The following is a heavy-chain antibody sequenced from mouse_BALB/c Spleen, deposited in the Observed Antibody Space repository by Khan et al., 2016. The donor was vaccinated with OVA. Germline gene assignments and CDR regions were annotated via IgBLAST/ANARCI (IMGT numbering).Heavy chain of an antibody. J-gene: IGHJ2*01. Sequence: VQLQESGAELTKPGASVKMSCKASGYTFTSYWIHWIKQRPGQGLEWIGYINPTSGYTDYNQKFKDKATLTADKSSSTAYMQLSSLTSDDSAVYYGARDRIDYWGQGTALTVAS. CDR3: ARDRIDY. CDR2: INPTSGYT. CDR1: GYTFTSYW. V-gene: IGHV1-7*01.